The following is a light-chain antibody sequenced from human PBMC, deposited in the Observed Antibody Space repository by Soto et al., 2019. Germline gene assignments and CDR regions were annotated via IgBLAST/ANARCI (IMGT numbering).Light chain of an antibody. CDR2: AAS. CDR3: QQSYSTPSHT. CDR1: QGISSY. J-gene: IGKJ4*01. Sequence: DIQMTQSPSSLSASVGDRVTITCRASQGISSYLNWYQQKPGKAPKLLIYAASSLQSGVPSRFSGSGSGTDFTLTISSLQPEDFATYYCQQSYSTPSHTFGGGTKVEIK. V-gene: IGKV1-39*01.